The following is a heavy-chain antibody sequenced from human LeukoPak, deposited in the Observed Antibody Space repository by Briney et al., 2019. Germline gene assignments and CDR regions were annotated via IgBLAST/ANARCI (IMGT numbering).Heavy chain of an antibody. D-gene: IGHD3-10*01. CDR1: GGSISSSSYY. CDR2: ISYSGST. Sequence: SETMSLTCTVSGGSISSSSYYWGWIRQPPGKGLEWIGTISYSGSTYYNPSLKSRVTISVDTSKNQFSLKLSSVTAADTAVYYCARADHPDYGSGSIRTWGQGTLVTVSS. V-gene: IGHV4-39*07. CDR3: ARADHPDYGSGSIRT. J-gene: IGHJ4*02.